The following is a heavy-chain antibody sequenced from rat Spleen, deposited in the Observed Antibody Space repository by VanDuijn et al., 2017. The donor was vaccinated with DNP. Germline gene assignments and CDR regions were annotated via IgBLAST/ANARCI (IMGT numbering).Heavy chain of an antibody. CDR1: GFTLSSYW. CDR2: INTDGGST. J-gene: IGHJ1*01. D-gene: IGHD1-11*01. Sequence: EVQLVETGGGLVQPGRSLKLSCVASGFTLSSYWMYWIRQAPGKGLEWVASINTDGGSTYYADSVKGRFTISRDNAENTVYLQMNSLRSEDTATYYCAKPGGGSDYWGQGTVVTVSS. CDR3: AKPGGGSDY. V-gene: IGHV5-58*01.